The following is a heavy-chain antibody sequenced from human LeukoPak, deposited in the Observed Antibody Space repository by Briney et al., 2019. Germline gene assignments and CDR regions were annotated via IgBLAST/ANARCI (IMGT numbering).Heavy chain of an antibody. Sequence: GGSLRLSCAASGFSFSSYWMSWVRQAPGKGLEWVANINQDGSEKYYVDSVKGRFTISRDNAKNSLYLRMNSLRAEDTAVYYCARARDFWSGYRRYYYYYYGMDVWGQGTTVTVSS. CDR3: ARARDFWSGYRRYYYYYYGMDV. J-gene: IGHJ6*02. D-gene: IGHD3-3*01. CDR2: INQDGSEK. V-gene: IGHV3-7*03. CDR1: GFSFSSYW.